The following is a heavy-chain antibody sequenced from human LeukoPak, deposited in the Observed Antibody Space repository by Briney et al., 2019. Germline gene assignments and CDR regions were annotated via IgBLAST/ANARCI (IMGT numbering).Heavy chain of an antibody. J-gene: IGHJ4*02. V-gene: IGHV3-64D*09. CDR3: VKMNSNYFDY. CDR2: MSSNGAST. D-gene: IGHD4-11*01. CDR1: GFIFSSYT. Sequence: GGSLRLSCSASGFIFSSYTMYWVRQAPGKGLEYVSAMSSNGASTYYADPVKGRFTISRDNSKNTLFLQMSSLRAEDTALYYCVKMNSNYFDYWGQGTLVTVSS.